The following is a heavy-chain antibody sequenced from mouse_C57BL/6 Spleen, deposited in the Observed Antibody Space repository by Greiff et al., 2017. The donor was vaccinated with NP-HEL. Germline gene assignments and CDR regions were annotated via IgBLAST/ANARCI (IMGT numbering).Heavy chain of an antibody. D-gene: IGHD1-1*01. CDR3: TDGSSYSYWYFDV. Sequence: QVQLQQSGAELVRPGASVTLSCKASGYTFTDYEMHWVKQTPLHGLEWIGAIDPETGGTAYNQKFKGKAILTADKSSSTAYMELRSLTSEDSAVYYCTDGSSYSYWYFDVWGTGTTVTVSS. J-gene: IGHJ1*03. CDR2: IDPETGGT. CDR1: GYTFTDYE. V-gene: IGHV1-15*01.